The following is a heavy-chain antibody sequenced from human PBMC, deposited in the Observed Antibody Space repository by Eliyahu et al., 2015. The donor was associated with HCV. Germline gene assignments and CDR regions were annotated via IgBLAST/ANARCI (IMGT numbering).Heavy chain of an antibody. V-gene: IGHV3-21*01. CDR3: ASQGANHY. J-gene: IGHJ4*02. CDR1: GFTFSSYS. Sequence: EVQLVESGGGLVKPGGSLRLSCAASGFTFSSYSMNWVRQAPGKGLEWVSSISTSSSYIYYADSVKGRFTISRDNAKNSLYLQMHSLRAEDTAVYYCASQGANHYWGQGTLVTVSS. D-gene: IGHD1-26*01. CDR2: ISTSSSYI.